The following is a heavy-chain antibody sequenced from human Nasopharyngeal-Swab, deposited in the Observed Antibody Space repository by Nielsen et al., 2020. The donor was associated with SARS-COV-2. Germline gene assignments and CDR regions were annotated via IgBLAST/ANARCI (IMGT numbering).Heavy chain of an antibody. J-gene: IGHJ5*02. CDR3: ARDLGYAFTGRGVNWFDP. CDR1: GGSFSGYY. V-gene: IGHV4-34*01. Sequence: SETLSLTCAVYGGSFSGYYWSWIRQPPGKGLEWIGEIRHSGTTNYNPSLKGRVTISVDTSKNQFSLNLSSVTAADTAVYYCARDLGYAFTGRGVNWFDPWGQGTLVTVSS. D-gene: IGHD2-8*02. CDR2: IRHSGTT.